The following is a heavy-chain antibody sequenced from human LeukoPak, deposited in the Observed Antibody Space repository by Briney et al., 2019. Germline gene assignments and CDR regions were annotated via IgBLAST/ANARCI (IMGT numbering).Heavy chain of an antibody. CDR2: INPNSGGT. Sequence: ASVKVSCKASGYTFTGYYMHWVRQAPGQGLEWMGWINPNSGGTNYAQKFQGRVTVTRDTSISTAYMELSGLRSDDTAVYYCARAFSDVGDAFDIWGQGTMVAVSS. J-gene: IGHJ3*02. D-gene: IGHD2-15*01. CDR1: GYTFTGYY. V-gene: IGHV1-2*02. CDR3: ARAFSDVGDAFDI.